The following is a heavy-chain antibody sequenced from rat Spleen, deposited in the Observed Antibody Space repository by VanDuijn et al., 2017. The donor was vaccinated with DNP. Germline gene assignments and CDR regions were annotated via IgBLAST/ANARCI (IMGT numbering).Heavy chain of an antibody. J-gene: IGHJ4*01. V-gene: IGHV5S13*01. CDR1: GFTFSDYY. Sequence: EVQLVESGGGLVQPGRSLKLSCAASGFTFSDYYMAWVRQAPTKGLEWVASITTGAGNTYYGDSVKGRFTISRDNAENTQYLQMDSLRSEDTATYYCTRWGFMDAWGQGTSVTVSS. CDR2: ITTGAGNT. CDR3: TRWGFMDA.